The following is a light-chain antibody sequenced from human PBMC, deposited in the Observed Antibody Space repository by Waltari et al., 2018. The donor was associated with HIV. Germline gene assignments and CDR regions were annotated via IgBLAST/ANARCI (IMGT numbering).Light chain of an antibody. V-gene: IGLV1-51*01. CDR1: SFNIQIHH. Sequence: QSVLTQPPSVSAAPGQKVTISCPGSSFNIQIHHVCWYQQLPGTAPKLLIYDNNKRPSGIPDRFSGSKSGTSATLDITGLQTGDEADYFCGAWDNSLTAYVFGTGTTVTVL. CDR3: GAWDNSLTAYV. CDR2: DNN. J-gene: IGLJ1*01.